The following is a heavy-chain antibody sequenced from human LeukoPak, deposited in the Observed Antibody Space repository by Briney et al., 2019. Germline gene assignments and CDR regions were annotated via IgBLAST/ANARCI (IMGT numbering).Heavy chain of an antibody. Sequence: SETLSLTCPVSGGSISSYYWSWIRQPPGKGLEWIGYIYYSGSTNYNPSLKSRVTISVDTSKNQFSLKLSSVTAADTAVYYCAISRGEGDYGVNFDLWGRGTLVTVSS. D-gene: IGHD4-17*01. J-gene: IGHJ2*01. V-gene: IGHV4-59*01. CDR3: AISRGEGDYGVNFDL. CDR1: GGSISSYY. CDR2: IYYSGST.